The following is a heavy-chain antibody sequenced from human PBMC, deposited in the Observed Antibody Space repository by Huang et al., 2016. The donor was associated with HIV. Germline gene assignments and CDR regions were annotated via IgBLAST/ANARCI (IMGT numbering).Heavy chain of an antibody. J-gene: IGHJ4*02. Sequence: QLQLQESGPGLVKPSETLSLTCTVSGGSIGSDNYYWGWIRQPPGKGLEWIGSIYYSGSTYDNPALKSRVTITVDTSKNQFSLKMRSVTAADTAVYYCARLPGSITMIRGVITDPYWGQGTLVTVSS. D-gene: IGHD3-10*01. CDR2: IYYSGST. CDR1: GGSIGSDNYY. CDR3: ARLPGSITMIRGVITDPY. V-gene: IGHV4-39*01.